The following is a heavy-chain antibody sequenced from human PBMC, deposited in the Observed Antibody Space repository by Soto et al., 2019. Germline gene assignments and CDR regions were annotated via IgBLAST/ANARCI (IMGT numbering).Heavy chain of an antibody. CDR1: GFSFSSYD. V-gene: IGHV3-30*18. J-gene: IGHJ4*02. CDR3: AKDLWAERGSGSALDY. Sequence: QVQLVESGGGVVQPGGSLRVSCAASGFSFSSYDMHWVRQAPGKGLERVAGISYDGSNKHYADYVKGRFTISRDNSKNTLYLQMNRLRVEETAVYHCAKDLWAERGSGSALDYWGQGTLVTVSS. D-gene: IGHD6-19*01. CDR2: ISYDGSNK.